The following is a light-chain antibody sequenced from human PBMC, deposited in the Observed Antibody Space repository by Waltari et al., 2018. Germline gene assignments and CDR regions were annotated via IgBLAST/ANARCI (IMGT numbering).Light chain of an antibody. CDR2: KAS. J-gene: IGKJ1*01. V-gene: IGKV1-5*03. Sequence: DIQMTQSPSTLSASVGDRVTIICRASESISGRLAWYQQKPGIAPKLLIYKASTLDNGGPSKFSGSGSGTEFTLTVSSLQPDDFATYFCQQYNSFPWTFGQGTKVEV. CDR3: QQYNSFPWT. CDR1: ESISGR.